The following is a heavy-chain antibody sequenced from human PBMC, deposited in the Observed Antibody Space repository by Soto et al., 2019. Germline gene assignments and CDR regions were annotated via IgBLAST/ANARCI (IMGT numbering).Heavy chain of an antibody. D-gene: IGHD3-22*01. Sequence: EVQLEESGGGLVQTEGSLRLSCAAAGFTFSGYEMNWVRQAPGKGLEWVSYISSSGRTIKYADSVKGRFTISRDNAKNSLYLQMHSLRAEDTAVSYCARDAFDIYYTYGMDVWGQGTPVTVSS. V-gene: IGHV3-48*03. CDR1: GFTFSGYE. CDR2: ISSSGRTI. J-gene: IGHJ6*02. CDR3: ARDAFDIYYTYGMDV.